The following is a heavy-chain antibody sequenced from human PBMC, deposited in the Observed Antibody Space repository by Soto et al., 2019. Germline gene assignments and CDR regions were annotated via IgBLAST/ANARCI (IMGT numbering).Heavy chain of an antibody. V-gene: IGHV3-9*01. CDR2: ISWNSGTI. Sequence: EVQLVESGGGLVQPGRSLTLSCAASGFSFDDYAMHWVRQAPGKGLEWVSSISWNSGTIGYADSVKGRFTISRDNAKNSLYLQMNSLRPEDTAFYYCAKCLHCGSTSCPFDYWGQGTLVTVSS. D-gene: IGHD2-2*01. J-gene: IGHJ4*02. CDR1: GFSFDDYA. CDR3: AKCLHCGSTSCPFDY.